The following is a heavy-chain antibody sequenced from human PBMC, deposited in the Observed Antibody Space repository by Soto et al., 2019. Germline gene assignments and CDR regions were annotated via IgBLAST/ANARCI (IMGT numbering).Heavy chain of an antibody. CDR1: GGTFSSYA. CDR3: AREVGATRNRFDP. J-gene: IGHJ5*02. V-gene: IGHV1-69*01. D-gene: IGHD1-26*01. CDR2: IIPIFGTA. Sequence: QVQLVQAGAEVKKPGSSVKVSCKASGGTFSSYAISWVRQAPGQGLEWMGGIIPIFGTANYAQRFQGRVTITADESTSTAYMELSSLRSEDTSVYYCAREVGATRNRFDPWGQGTLVTVSS.